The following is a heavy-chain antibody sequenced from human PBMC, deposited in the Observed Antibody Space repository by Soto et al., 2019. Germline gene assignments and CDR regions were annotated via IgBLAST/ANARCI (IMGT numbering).Heavy chain of an antibody. V-gene: IGHV4-34*01. CDR1: GGSFSAYY. J-gene: IGHJ6*02. D-gene: IGHD2-15*01. Sequence: ETLSLTCAVNGGSFSAYYWTWIRQPPGRGLEWIGEIDHSGSTNYNPSPESRVTISIDTAKKRFSLNVTSVTAADTAVYYCVRGLRYSGMDVWGQGTTVTVSS. CDR2: IDHSGST. CDR3: VRGLRYSGMDV.